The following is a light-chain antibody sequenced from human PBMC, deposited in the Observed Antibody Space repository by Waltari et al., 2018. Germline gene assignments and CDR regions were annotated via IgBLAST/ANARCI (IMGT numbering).Light chain of an antibody. Sequence: DIVMTQSPASLSASVGDRVTITCRSSQSITNYLAWYQQKLGKAPKLLLYAASRLERGVPSRFSGSGSAANYSLTIGSLQPEDFATYYCQQYYRTPLTFGGGTKVEI. V-gene: IGKV1-NL1*01. CDR3: QQYYRTPLT. CDR1: QSITNY. CDR2: AAS. J-gene: IGKJ4*01.